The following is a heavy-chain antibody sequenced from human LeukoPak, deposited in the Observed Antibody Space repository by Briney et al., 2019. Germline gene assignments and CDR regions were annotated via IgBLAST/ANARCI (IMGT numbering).Heavy chain of an antibody. CDR2: ISYDGADK. D-gene: IGHD6-13*01. J-gene: IGHJ3*02. Sequence: GGSLRLSCAASGFTFSVYGMYWVRQPPGKGLEWVALISYDGADKYHVDSVKGRFTISRDNAKNSLYLQMNSLRAEDTAVYYCARDSWGQQTIWGQGTMVTVSS. CDR3: ARDSWGQQTI. V-gene: IGHV3-30*03. CDR1: GFTFSVYG.